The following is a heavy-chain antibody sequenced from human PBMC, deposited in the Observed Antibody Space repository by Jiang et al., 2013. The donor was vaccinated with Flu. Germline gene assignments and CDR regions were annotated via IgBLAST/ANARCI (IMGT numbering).Heavy chain of an antibody. Sequence: YAISWCGQAPRTRALSGWKGVIPIFGTSDFAQKFQGRLTITADEHDSTSTAYMELSNLSSEDTAVYYCARGVGGYSYGYVLYWGQGTLVTVSS. V-gene: IGHV1-69*01. CDR3: ARGVGGYSYGYVLY. J-gene: IGHJ4*02. CDR1: YA. CDR2: VIPIFGTS. D-gene: IGHD5-18*01.